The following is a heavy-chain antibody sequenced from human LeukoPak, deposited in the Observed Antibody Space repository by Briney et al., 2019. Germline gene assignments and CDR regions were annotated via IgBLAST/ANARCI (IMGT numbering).Heavy chain of an antibody. CDR2: IYYSGST. J-gene: IGHJ4*02. CDR1: GGSSSSYY. Sequence: SSETLSLTCTVSGGSSSSYYWSWIRQPPGKGLEWIGYIYYSGSTNYNPSLKSRVTISVDTSKNQFSLKLSSVTAADTAVYYCARAGYSSGSDYWGQGTLVTVSS. CDR3: ARAGYSSGSDY. V-gene: IGHV4-59*01. D-gene: IGHD6-19*01.